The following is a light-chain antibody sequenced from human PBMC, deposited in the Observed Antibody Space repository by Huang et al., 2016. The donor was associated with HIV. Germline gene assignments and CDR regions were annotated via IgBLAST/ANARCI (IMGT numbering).Light chain of an antibody. CDR3: MQSIHLRT. V-gene: IGKV2-29*02. CDR1: QSLLHSDGKTY. CDR2: EVS. J-gene: IGKJ2*02. Sequence: IVMTQTPLSLSVTPGQPATISCKSNQSLLHSDGKTYLYWYLQRPGQSPQLLIYEVSSRSSWVPDRFSGSGSGTDFTLKISRVEAGDVGVYYCMQSIHLRTFGQGTKLEIK.